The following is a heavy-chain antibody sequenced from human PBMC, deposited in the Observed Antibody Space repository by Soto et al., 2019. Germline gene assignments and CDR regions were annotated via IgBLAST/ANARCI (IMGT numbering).Heavy chain of an antibody. CDR1: GGSFSGYY. D-gene: IGHD3-9*01. J-gene: IGHJ5*02. CDR3: ARQGADYDILTGYYIRGNWFDP. V-gene: IGHV4-34*01. Sequence: SETLSLTCAVYGGSFSGYYWSWIRQPPGKGLEWIGEINHSGSTYYNPSLKSRVTISVDTSKNQFSLKLSSVTAADTAVYYCARQGADYDILTGYYIRGNWFDPWGQGTLVTVSS. CDR2: INHSGST.